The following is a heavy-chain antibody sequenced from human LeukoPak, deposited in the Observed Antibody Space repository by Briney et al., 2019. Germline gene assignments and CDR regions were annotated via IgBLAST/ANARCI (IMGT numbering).Heavy chain of an antibody. D-gene: IGHD6-19*01. Sequence: GGSLRLSCAASGFTFSSYSMNWVRQAPGKGLEWVSSISSSSSYIYYADSVKGRFTISRDNAKNSLYLQMNSLRAEDTAVYYCARDGFRSGVHQNFDYWGQGTLVTVSS. CDR1: GFTFSSYS. CDR2: ISSSSSYI. CDR3: ARDGFRSGVHQNFDY. V-gene: IGHV3-21*01. J-gene: IGHJ4*02.